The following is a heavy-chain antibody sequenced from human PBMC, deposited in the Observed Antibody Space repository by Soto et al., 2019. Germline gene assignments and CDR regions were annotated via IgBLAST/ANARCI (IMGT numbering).Heavy chain of an antibody. CDR1: GGSISSAAYY. CDR3: AREYTYGANFFDC. CDR2: ISPSGST. Sequence: QVQLQESGPGLVKPSQTLSLTCTVSGGSISSAAYYWSWIRQHPGQGLEWIGYISPSGSTYYTPSLTSRVIISAGTSKNQFPLNLTSVTAADTAVYYCAREYTYGANFFDCWGHGALVTVSS. J-gene: IGHJ4*01. V-gene: IGHV4-31*03. D-gene: IGHD5-18*01.